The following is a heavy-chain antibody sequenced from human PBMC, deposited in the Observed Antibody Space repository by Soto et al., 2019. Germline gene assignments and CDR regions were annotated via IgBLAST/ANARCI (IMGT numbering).Heavy chain of an antibody. D-gene: IGHD5-12*01. J-gene: IGHJ6*02. CDR1: GGSISSINC. CDR2: IYHSGST. Sequence: SETLYLTCDVSGGSISSINCWSCVRQPPGKGLKWIGEIYHSGSTTYNPSLKSRVTISVDKSKNQFSLKLKSVTAADTAIYYCARGGGPDIAYGMDVWGQGTTVTVSS. CDR3: ARGGGPDIAYGMDV. V-gene: IGHV4-4*02.